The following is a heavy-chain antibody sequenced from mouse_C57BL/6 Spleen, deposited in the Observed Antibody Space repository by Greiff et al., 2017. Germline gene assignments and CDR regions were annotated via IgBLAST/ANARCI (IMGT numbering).Heavy chain of an antibody. J-gene: IGHJ1*03. CDR3: ARLWDGYYEYFDV. D-gene: IGHD2-3*01. CDR1: GYTFTSYG. V-gene: IGHV1-81*01. CDR2: IYPRSGNT. Sequence: QVHVKQSGAELARPGASVKLSCKASGYTFTSYGISWVKQRTGQGLEGIGEIYPRSGNTYYNEKFKGKATLTADKSSSTAYMELRSLTSEDSAVYFCARLWDGYYEYFDVWGTGTTVTVSS.